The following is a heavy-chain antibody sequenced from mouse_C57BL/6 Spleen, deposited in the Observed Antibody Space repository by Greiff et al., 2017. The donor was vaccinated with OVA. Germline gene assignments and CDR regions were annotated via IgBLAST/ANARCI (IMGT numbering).Heavy chain of an antibody. V-gene: IGHV5-6*01. CDR3: ARHDGDYAMDY. CDR1: GFTFSSYG. CDR2: ISSGGSYT. J-gene: IGHJ4*01. Sequence: EVQLVESGGDLVKPGGSLKLSCAASGFTFSSYGMSWVRQTPDKRLEWVATISSGGSYTYYPDSVQGRFTISRDNAKNTLYLQMSSLKAEDTAMYYCARHDGDYAMDYWGQGTSVTVSS.